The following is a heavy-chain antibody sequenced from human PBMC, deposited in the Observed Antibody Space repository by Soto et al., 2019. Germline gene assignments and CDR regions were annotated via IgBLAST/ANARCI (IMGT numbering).Heavy chain of an antibody. CDR3: AYSNYWGY. D-gene: IGHD4-4*01. J-gene: IGHJ4*02. V-gene: IGHV3-30-3*01. CDR1: GFTFSSYA. CDR2: ISYDGSNK. Sequence: QVQLVESGGGVVQPGRSLRLSCAASGFTFSSYAMHWVRQAPGKGLEWVAVISYDGSNKYYADSVKGRFTISRDNSKNTQYLQMNSLRAEDTAVYYCAYSNYWGYWGQGTLVTVSS.